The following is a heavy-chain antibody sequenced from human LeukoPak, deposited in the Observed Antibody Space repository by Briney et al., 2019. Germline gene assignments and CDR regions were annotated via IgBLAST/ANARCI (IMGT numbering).Heavy chain of an antibody. CDR3: ARAWDIVATLDWRHYYGMDV. D-gene: IGHD5-12*01. V-gene: IGHV1-69*04. CDR2: IIPILGIA. J-gene: IGHJ6*02. CDR1: GGTFSSYA. Sequence: ASVKVSCKASGGTFSSYAFSWVRQAPGQGLEWMGRIIPILGIANYAQKFQGRVTITADKSTSTAYMELSSLRSEDTAVYYCARAWDIVATLDWRHYYGMDVWGQGTTVTVSS.